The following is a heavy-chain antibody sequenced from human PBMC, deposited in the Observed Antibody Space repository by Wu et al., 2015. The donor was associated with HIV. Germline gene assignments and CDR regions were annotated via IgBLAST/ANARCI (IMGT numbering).Heavy chain of an antibody. CDR1: GYSFASTG. D-gene: IGHD3-22*01. CDR3: ARSRRYYYESSGFAYLDY. CDR2: ISVDNGNA. J-gene: IGHJ4*02. Sequence: QVQLVQSGAEVKKPGASVKVSCKASGYSFASTGLSWVREAPGQGLEWMGWISVDNGNAHYAQKFQGRVTMTTDTSSSTGYMELRRLRSDDAAVYYCARSRRYYYESSGFAYLDYWGQGTLVTVSS. V-gene: IGHV1-18*01.